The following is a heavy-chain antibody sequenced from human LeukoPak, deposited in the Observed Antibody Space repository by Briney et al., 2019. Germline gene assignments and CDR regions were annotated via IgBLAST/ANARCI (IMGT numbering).Heavy chain of an antibody. CDR1: GFTFSRFW. CDR2: IKQDGEEN. Sequence: PGGSLRLSCAASGFTFSRFWMSWVRQAPGKGLEWVANIKQDGEENFYVDSVKGRFTISRENAKNSLYLQMNSLRAGDTAAYYCARALHNRDISSIYYYGMDVWGQGTTVTVSS. CDR3: ARALHNRDISSIYYYGMDV. V-gene: IGHV3-7*01. D-gene: IGHD2-15*01. J-gene: IGHJ6*02.